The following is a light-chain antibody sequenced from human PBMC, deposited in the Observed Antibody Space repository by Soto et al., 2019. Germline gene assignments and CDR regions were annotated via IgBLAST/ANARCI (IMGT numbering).Light chain of an antibody. CDR1: SSDVGAYGY. CDR3: SSYAGSSVV. Sequence: QSVLTQPPSASGSPGQSVTISCTGTSSDVGAYGYVSWYQHHPGRAPKLILYEVTKRPSGVPGRFSGSKSGNTASLTVSGLQAEDEADYYCSSYAGSSVVFGTGTKVTVL. J-gene: IGLJ1*01. V-gene: IGLV2-8*01. CDR2: EVT.